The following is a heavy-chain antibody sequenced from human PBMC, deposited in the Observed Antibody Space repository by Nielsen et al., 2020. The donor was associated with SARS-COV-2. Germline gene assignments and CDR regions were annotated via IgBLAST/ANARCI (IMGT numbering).Heavy chain of an antibody. CDR1: GASISSYY. V-gene: IGHV4-59*08. J-gene: IGHJ4*02. CDR3: ARSAAYYDFWSGYSLDS. CDR2: IYYSGST. Sequence: SETLSLTCTVSGASISSYYWSWIRQPPGKGLEWIGYIYYSGSTNYNPSLKSRLTISVDKSRNQFSLNLRSVTAADTAGYYCARSAAYYDFWSGYSLDSWGQGTLVTVSS. D-gene: IGHD3-3*01.